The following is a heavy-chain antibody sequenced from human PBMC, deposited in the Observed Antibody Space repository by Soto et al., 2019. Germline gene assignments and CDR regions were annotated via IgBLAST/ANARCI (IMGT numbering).Heavy chain of an antibody. Sequence: GGSMRLSCAASGFTFSSYGMHWVRQAPGKGLEWVAVIWYDGSNKYYADSVKGRFTISRDNSKNTLYLQMNSLRAEDTAGYYCARGYDYVWGSYRLILAYWGQRALVTVSS. CDR1: GFTFSSYG. D-gene: IGHD3-16*02. CDR2: IWYDGSNK. CDR3: ARGYDYVWGSYRLILAY. J-gene: IGHJ4*02. V-gene: IGHV3-33*01.